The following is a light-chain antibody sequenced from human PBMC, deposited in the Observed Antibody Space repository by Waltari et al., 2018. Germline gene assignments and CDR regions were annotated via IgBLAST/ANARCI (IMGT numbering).Light chain of an antibody. J-gene: IGLJ2*01. CDR3: AAWDDSLTLVV. CDR1: SSNLRRTS. Sequence: QSVLPQPPSASGTRGKRVTISCSGNSSNLRRTSLNCYQQLPGTAPKLLIYSSSQRPSGVPDRFSASKSGTSATLAISGPQSEDEADYYCAAWDDSLTLVVFGGGTKLTVL. V-gene: IGLV1-44*01. CDR2: SSS.